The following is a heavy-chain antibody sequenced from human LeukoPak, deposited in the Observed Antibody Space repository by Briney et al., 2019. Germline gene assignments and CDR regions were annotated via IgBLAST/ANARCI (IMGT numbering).Heavy chain of an antibody. CDR1: GGSISSYY. CDR2: IYYSGST. J-gene: IGHJ5*02. V-gene: IGHV4-59*01. Sequence: PSETLSLTCTVSGGSISSYYWGWIRQPPGKGLEWIGRIYYSGSTNYNPSLKSRVTISVDTSKNQFSLRLSSVTAADTAVYHCPRVQHEGGLTAIRGNWFDPWGQGTLVTVPS. CDR3: PRVQHEGGLTAIRGNWFDP. D-gene: IGHD2-21*02.